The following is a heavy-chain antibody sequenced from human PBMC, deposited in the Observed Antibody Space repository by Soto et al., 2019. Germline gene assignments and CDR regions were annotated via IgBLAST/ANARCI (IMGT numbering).Heavy chain of an antibody. D-gene: IGHD3-16*01. CDR1: GYTFTSYG. V-gene: IGHV1-18*01. CDR3: ARHLVGVLPVSTWFAP. J-gene: IGHJ5*02. CDR2: ISAYNGNT. Sequence: QVQLVQSGAEVKKPGASVKVSCKASGYTFTSYGISWVRQAPGQGLEWMGWISAYNGNTNYAQKLQGRVTMTTDTPTSTAYMELRRLRSDDTAVYYCARHLVGVLPVSTWFAPWGQGTLVTVSS.